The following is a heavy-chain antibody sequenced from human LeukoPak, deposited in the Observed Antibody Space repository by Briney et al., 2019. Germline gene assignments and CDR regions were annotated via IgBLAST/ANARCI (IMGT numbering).Heavy chain of an antibody. J-gene: IGHJ3*02. V-gene: IGHV4-34*01. D-gene: IGHD6-19*01. CDR1: GGSFSGYY. CDR2: INHSGST. Sequence: SETLSLTCAVYGGSFSGYYWSWIRQPPGKGLEWIGEINHSGSTNYNPSLKSRVTISVDTSKNQFSLKLSSVTAADTAVYYCARDDSSGWDAFDIWGQGTMVTVSS. CDR3: ARDDSSGWDAFDI.